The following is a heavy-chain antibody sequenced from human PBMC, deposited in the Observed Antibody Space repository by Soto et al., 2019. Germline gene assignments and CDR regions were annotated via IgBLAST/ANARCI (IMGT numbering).Heavy chain of an antibody. CDR3: ARERTVDGNDY. V-gene: IGHV1-18*01. D-gene: IGHD6-19*01. CDR1: GYIFVNYG. CDR2: MSPNSGNT. Sequence: QVQLVQSGDEVRKPGSSVKVSCKASGYIFVNYGIAWVRQAPGQGLEWMGWMSPNSGNTRYASKFQGRLTMTTDTSISTAYRELSSLSSDDTAVYYCARERTVDGNDYWGQGTLVTVSS. J-gene: IGHJ4*02.